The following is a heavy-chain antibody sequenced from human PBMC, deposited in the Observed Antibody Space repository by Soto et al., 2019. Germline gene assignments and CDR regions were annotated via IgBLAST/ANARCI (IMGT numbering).Heavy chain of an antibody. CDR2: ISFSGSTI. V-gene: IGHV3-11*01. Sequence: GGSLRLSCAASGFTFSDYYFTWIRQAPGKGLEWVSYISFSGSTIYYADSVKGRFTITRDNAKNSLYLQMNNLRPEDTAVYYCAGGDSGSFDSWGQGTLVTVSS. D-gene: IGHD3-16*01. CDR3: AGGDSGSFDS. J-gene: IGHJ4*02. CDR1: GFTFSDYY.